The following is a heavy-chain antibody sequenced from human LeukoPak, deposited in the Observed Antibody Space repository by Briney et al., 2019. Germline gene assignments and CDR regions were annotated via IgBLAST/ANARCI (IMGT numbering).Heavy chain of an antibody. J-gene: IGHJ4*02. CDR1: GGSISSYY. V-gene: IGHV4-4*07. CDR2: IYTSGST. CDR3: ARTPRGYSSSWYFDY. D-gene: IGHD6-13*01. Sequence: PSETLSLTCTVSGGSISSYYWSWIRQPAGKGLEWIGRIYTSGSTNYSPSLKSRVTISVDTSKNQFPLKLSSVTAADTAVYYCARTPRGYSSSWYFDYWGQGTLVTVSS.